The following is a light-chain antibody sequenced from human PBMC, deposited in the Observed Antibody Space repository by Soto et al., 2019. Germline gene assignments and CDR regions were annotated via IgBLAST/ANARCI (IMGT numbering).Light chain of an antibody. J-gene: IGLJ2*01. Sequence: QSALTQPASVSGSPGQSITNSCTGTSSDVGGYNYVSWYQQHPGKAPKLMIYDVSNRPSGVSNRYSGSKSVNTDSLTISGLQAEDEADYYCCSYTSSSTNVVFGGGTKRTVL. CDR2: DVS. CDR1: SSDVGGYNY. CDR3: CSYTSSSTNVV. V-gene: IGLV2-14*01.